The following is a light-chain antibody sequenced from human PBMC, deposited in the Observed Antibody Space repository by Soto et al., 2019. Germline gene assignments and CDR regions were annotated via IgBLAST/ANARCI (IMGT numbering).Light chain of an antibody. Sequence: QSALTQPPSASGSPGQSVTISCTGTSSDVGGYNYVSWYQQHPGKAPKLMIYEVSKRPSGVPDRFSGSKSGNTASLTVSGLQAEYEADYYCSSYAGSNNLGVVFGGGTKLTVL. CDR2: EVS. CDR1: SSDVGGYNY. V-gene: IGLV2-8*01. CDR3: SSYAGSNNLGVV. J-gene: IGLJ2*01.